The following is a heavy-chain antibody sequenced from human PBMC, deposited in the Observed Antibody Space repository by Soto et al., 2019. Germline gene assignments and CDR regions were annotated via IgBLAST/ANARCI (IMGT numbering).Heavy chain of an antibody. CDR1: GYTLTELS. V-gene: IGHV1-24*01. CDR3: ASSVRAGSCYYCYGMDV. CDR2: FDPEDGET. J-gene: IGHJ6*02. D-gene: IGHD2-15*01. Sequence: ASVKVSCKVSGYTLTELSMHWVRQAPGKGLEWMGGFDPEDGETIYAQKFQGRVTMTEDTSTDTAYMERSSLRSEDMAVYYCASSVRAGSCYYCYGMDVWGQGTTVTVSS.